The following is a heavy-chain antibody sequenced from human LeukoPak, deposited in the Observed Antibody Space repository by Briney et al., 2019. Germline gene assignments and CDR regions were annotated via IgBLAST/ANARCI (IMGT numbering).Heavy chain of an antibody. CDR1: GFTSSSYS. CDR2: ISSSSSYI. D-gene: IGHD6-19*01. CDR3: APDLIAVAGTGSFVP. V-gene: IGHV3-21*01. Sequence: PGGSLRLSCAASGFTSSSYSMNWVRQAPGKGLEWVSSISSSSSYIYYADSVKGRFTISRDNAKNSLYLQMNSLRAEDTAVYYCAPDLIAVAGTGSFVPWGQGTLVTVSS. J-gene: IGHJ4*02.